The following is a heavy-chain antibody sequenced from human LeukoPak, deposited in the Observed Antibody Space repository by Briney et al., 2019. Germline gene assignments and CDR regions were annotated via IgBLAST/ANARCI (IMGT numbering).Heavy chain of an antibody. Sequence: GGSLRLSCVVSGFTVSTNYMSWVRQAPGKGLEWVSLIYSGGSTYYADSVKGRFTISRDNSKNTLYLQMNSLRAEDTAVCYCARRAGGYSHPYDYWGQGTLVTVSS. CDR3: ARRAGGYSHPYDY. CDR2: IYSGGST. V-gene: IGHV3-53*01. D-gene: IGHD4-23*01. CDR1: GFTVSTNY. J-gene: IGHJ4*02.